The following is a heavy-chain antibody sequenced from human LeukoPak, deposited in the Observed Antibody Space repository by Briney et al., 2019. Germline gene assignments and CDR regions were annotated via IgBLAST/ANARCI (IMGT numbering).Heavy chain of an antibody. Sequence: ASVKVSCKVSGYTLTELSMHWVRQAPGKGLEWMGGFDLEDGETIYAQRFQGRVTMTEDTSTDTAYMELSSLRSGDTAAYYCATDGVIVGATTAFDYWGQGTLVTVSS. CDR3: ATDGVIVGATTAFDY. J-gene: IGHJ4*02. V-gene: IGHV1-24*01. CDR2: FDLEDGET. CDR1: GYTLTELS. D-gene: IGHD1-26*01.